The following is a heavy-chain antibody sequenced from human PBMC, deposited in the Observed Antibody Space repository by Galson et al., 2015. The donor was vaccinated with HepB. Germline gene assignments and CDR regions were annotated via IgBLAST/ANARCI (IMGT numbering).Heavy chain of an antibody. D-gene: IGHD2-2*01. CDR1: GFTFSSYG. J-gene: IGHJ6*03. Sequence: SLRLSCAASGFTFSSYGMHWVRQAPGKGLEWVAVIWYDGSNKYYADSVKGRFTISRDNSKNTLYLQMNSLRAEDTAVYYCARRGYCSSTSCYGYYYYMDVWGKGTTVTVSS. CDR2: IWYDGSNK. V-gene: IGHV3-33*01. CDR3: ARRGYCSSTSCYGYYYYMDV.